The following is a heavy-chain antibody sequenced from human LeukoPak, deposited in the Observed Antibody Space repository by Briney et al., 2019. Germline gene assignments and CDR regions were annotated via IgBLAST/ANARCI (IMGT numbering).Heavy chain of an antibody. CDR3: ARDHYDSSGSHDY. J-gene: IGHJ4*02. CDR2: ISWNSGSI. V-gene: IGHV3-9*01. D-gene: IGHD3-22*01. Sequence: GGSLRLSCAASGFTFDDYAMHWVRQAPGKGLEWVSGISWNSGSIGYADSVKGRFTISRDNSKNTLYLQMNSLRAEDTAVYYCARDHYDSSGSHDYWGQGTLVTVSS. CDR1: GFTFDDYA.